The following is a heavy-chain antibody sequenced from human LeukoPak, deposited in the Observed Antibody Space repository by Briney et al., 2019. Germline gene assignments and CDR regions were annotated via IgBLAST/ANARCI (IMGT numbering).Heavy chain of an antibody. Sequence: ASVKVSCKASGYTFTSYDISWVRQAPGQGLEWMGWVSVYNGNTNYARNLQGRVTMTTDTSTTTAYMELRSLRSDDTAVYYCARVRAAALDYWGQGALVTVSS. D-gene: IGHD6-13*01. V-gene: IGHV1-18*01. CDR1: GYTFTSYD. CDR3: ARVRAAALDY. J-gene: IGHJ4*02. CDR2: VSVYNGNT.